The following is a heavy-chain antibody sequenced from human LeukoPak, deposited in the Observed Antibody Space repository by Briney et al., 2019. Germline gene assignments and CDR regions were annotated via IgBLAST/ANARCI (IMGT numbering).Heavy chain of an antibody. V-gene: IGHV3-23*01. CDR3: AKERAGYTNPYYFDY. CDR2: ISGSGANT. J-gene: IGHJ4*02. Sequence: GGALRLSCAASGFTFSTYAMRRVPQAPARGLERVSTISGSGANTYSADSVGSLFTISRDNTKTALYLHMNSLRAEDTAVYYCAKERAGYTNPYYFDYWGQGTLVTVSS. D-gene: IGHD3-16*02. CDR1: GFTFSTYA.